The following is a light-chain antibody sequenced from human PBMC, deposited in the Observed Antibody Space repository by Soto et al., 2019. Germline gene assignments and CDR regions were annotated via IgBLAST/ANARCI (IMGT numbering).Light chain of an antibody. Sequence: EIVMTQSPPTLSVSPGERATLSCRASQSVGSKLAWYQQRPGQAPRLLIYDASNRATCIPARFSGSGSGTDFSLTISSLQSEDFAVYSCQQYGDWPGAFGGGTKVEIK. CDR2: DAS. CDR3: QQYGDWPGA. CDR1: QSVGSK. J-gene: IGKJ4*01. V-gene: IGKV3D-15*01.